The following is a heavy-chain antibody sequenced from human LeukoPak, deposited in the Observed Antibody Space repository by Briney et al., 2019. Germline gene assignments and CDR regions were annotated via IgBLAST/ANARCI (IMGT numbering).Heavy chain of an antibody. CDR1: GDSVSSNSAT. D-gene: IGHD6-6*01. CDR3: ARRGIATRNGMDV. Sequence: SQTLSLTCAISGDSVSSNSATWTWIRQSPSRGLEWLGRTYYRSKWYNDYAVSVKSRITINPDTSKNQFSLQLNSVTPEDTAVYYCARRGIATRNGMDVWGQGTTVTVSS. V-gene: IGHV6-1*01. CDR2: TYYRSKWYN. J-gene: IGHJ6*02.